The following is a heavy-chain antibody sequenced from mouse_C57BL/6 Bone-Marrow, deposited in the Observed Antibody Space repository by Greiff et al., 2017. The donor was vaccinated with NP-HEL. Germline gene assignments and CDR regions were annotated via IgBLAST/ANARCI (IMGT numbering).Heavy chain of an antibody. CDR3: ARMLLRGAMDY. D-gene: IGHD1-1*01. J-gene: IGHJ4*01. CDR2: ISSGSGTI. CDR1: GFTFSDYG. V-gene: IGHV5-17*01. Sequence: EVQRVESGGGLVKPGGSLKLSCAASGFTFSDYGMHWVRQAPEKGLEWVAYISSGSGTIYYADTVKGRFTISRDNAKNTLFLQMTSLRSEDTAMYYCARMLLRGAMDYWGQGTSVTVSS.